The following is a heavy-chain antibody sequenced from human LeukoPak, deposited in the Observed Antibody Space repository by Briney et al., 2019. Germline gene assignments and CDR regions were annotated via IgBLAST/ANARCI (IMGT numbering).Heavy chain of an antibody. CDR1: GFTFSSYS. D-gene: IGHD5-18*01. Sequence: GGSLRLSCAASGFTFSSYSMNWVRQAPGKGLEWVSYISSSSSTIYYADSVKGRFTMSRDNAKNSLFLQMNSLRAEDTAVYYCARDQPDTAFDYWGQGTLVTVSS. CDR2: ISSSSSTI. V-gene: IGHV3-48*04. J-gene: IGHJ4*02. CDR3: ARDQPDTAFDY.